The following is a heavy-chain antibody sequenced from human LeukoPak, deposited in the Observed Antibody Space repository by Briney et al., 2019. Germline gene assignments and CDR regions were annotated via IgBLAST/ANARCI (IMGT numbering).Heavy chain of an antibody. Sequence: GGSLRLSCAASGFTFDDYAMHWVRQAPGKGLEWVSGISWNSGSIGYADSVKGRFTISRDNAKNSLYLQMNSLSAEDTALYYCAKDISQRGGFDYWGQGTLVTVSS. D-gene: IGHD3-16*01. CDR2: ISWNSGSI. J-gene: IGHJ4*02. CDR3: AKDISQRGGFDY. V-gene: IGHV3-9*01. CDR1: GFTFDDYA.